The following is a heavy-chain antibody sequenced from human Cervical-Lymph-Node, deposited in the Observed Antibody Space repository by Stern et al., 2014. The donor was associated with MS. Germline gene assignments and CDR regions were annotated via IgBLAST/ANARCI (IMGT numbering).Heavy chain of an antibody. V-gene: IGHV5-51*01. CDR2: IYPNDSDT. CDR1: GYSFTIYY. CDR3: ARHVQGFDY. Sequence: EVQLVESGAEVKKPGGSLRLSCKVSGYSFTIYYIAWVRQLPGKGLEWMVVIYPNDSDTTYSTSFQDQITISADKTITTAYLQWSSLRASDTAMYYCARHVQGFDYWGQGTLVTVSS. J-gene: IGHJ4*02.